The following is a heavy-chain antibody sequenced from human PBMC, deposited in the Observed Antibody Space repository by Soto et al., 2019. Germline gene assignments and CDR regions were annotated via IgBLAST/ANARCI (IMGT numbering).Heavy chain of an antibody. V-gene: IGHV3-23*01. CDR3: AKDPPWTVGPLAMDV. CDR1: GFTFSTHA. CDR2: FSGSGGNI. D-gene: IGHD3-3*01. Sequence: AGSLGLSCVSSGFTFSTHAMSWVRQAPGKGLEWVSTFSGSGGNIYYAESVKGRLTISRDDSKNTLYLHMNSLRVEDTAVYYCAKDPPWTVGPLAMDVWGQGTTVTVSS. J-gene: IGHJ6*02.